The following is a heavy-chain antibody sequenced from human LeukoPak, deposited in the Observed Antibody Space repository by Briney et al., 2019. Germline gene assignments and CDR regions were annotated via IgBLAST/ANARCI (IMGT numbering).Heavy chain of an antibody. D-gene: IGHD3-22*01. CDR1: GFTFDDYA. Sequence: GGSLRLSCAASGFTFDDYAMHWVRQAPGKGLEWVSGISWNSGSIGYADSVKGRFTISRDNAKNSLYLQMNSLRAEDTALYYCAKDYDISGYYRYYFDYWGQGTLVTVSS. CDR2: ISWNSGSI. CDR3: AKDYDISGYYRYYFDY. V-gene: IGHV3-9*01. J-gene: IGHJ4*02.